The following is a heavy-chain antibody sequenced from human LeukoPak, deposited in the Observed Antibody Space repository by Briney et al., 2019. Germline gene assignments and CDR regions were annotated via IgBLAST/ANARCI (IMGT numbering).Heavy chain of an antibody. CDR3: ARPIYYYDSSGQGPDY. V-gene: IGHV3-74*01. Sequence: GGSLRLSCAASGFTFSRYWMHWVRQAPGKGLVWVSRINIDGRTITYADSVKGRFTISRDNAKNTLYLQMNSLRAEDTAVYYCARPIYYYDSSGQGPDYWGQGTLVTVSS. CDR1: GFTFSRYW. CDR2: INIDGRTI. D-gene: IGHD3-22*01. J-gene: IGHJ4*02.